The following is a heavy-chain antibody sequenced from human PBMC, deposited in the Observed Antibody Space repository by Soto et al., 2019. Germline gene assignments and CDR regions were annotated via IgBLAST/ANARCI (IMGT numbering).Heavy chain of an antibody. J-gene: IGHJ4*02. Sequence: QMQLVQSGAEVKKPGSSVKVSCKASGGTLSSFINYPINWVRQAPGQGLEWVGGIVPKFGTVNYPQKFQGRVTITADKSTGTAYMEVSSLRSEDTALYYCARRDTSGFLRYFDNWGQGTLVTVSS. CDR1: GGTLSSFINYP. V-gene: IGHV1-69*06. CDR2: IVPKFGTV. D-gene: IGHD3-3*01. CDR3: ARRDTSGFLRYFDN.